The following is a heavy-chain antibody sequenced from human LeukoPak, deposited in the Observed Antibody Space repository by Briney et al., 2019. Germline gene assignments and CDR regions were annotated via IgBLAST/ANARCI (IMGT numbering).Heavy chain of an antibody. D-gene: IGHD3-16*01. CDR1: GYTLTELS. V-gene: IGHV1-2*02. Sequence: ASVKVSCKVSGYTLTELSMHWVRQAPGQGLEWMGWINPNSGGTNYAQKFQGRVTMTRDTSISTAYMELSRLRSDDTAVYYCAREIGDWGRHKGFDYWGQGTLVTVSS. CDR3: AREIGDWGRHKGFDY. CDR2: INPNSGGT. J-gene: IGHJ4*02.